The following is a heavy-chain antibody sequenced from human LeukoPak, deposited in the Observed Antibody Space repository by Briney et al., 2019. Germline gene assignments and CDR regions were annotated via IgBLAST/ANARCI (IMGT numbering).Heavy chain of an antibody. CDR3: ARFGITVVRGGKYYFDY. D-gene: IGHD3-10*01. V-gene: IGHV4-59*08. J-gene: IGHJ4*02. CDR2: IYYSGAT. Sequence: SETLSLTCTVSGGSISNYYWSWIRQPPGKGLEWIGHIYYSGATKYNPSLKSRITISVGTSKNQFSRRLSSVTAADTAVYYCARFGITVVRGGKYYFDYWGQGTLVTVSS. CDR1: GGSISNYY.